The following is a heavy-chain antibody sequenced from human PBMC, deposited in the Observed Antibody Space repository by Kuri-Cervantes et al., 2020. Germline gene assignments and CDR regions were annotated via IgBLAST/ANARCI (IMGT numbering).Heavy chain of an antibody. Sequence: ASVKVSCKASGYTFTSYDINWVRQATGQGLEWMGWMNPNSGNTGYAQKFQGRVTMTRDTSINTAYMELSRLRSDDTAVYYCASQWLENFDYWGQGTLVTVSS. CDR1: GYTFTSYD. D-gene: IGHD6-19*01. CDR3: ASQWLENFDY. CDR2: MNPNSGNT. J-gene: IGHJ4*02. V-gene: IGHV1-8*01.